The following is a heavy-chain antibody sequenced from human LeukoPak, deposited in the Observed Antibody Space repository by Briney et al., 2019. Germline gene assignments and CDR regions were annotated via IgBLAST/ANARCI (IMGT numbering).Heavy chain of an antibody. D-gene: IGHD3-22*01. CDR1: GFTFSSYG. J-gene: IGHJ4*02. Sequence: GGSLRLSCAASGFTFSSYGMHWVRQAPGKGLEWVAFIRYDGGNKYYADSVKGRFTISRDNAKNSLYLQMNSLRAEDTALYYCARGYYYDSSAYPGDYWGQGTLVTVSS. V-gene: IGHV3-30*02. CDR3: ARGYYYDSSAYPGDY. CDR2: IRYDGGNK.